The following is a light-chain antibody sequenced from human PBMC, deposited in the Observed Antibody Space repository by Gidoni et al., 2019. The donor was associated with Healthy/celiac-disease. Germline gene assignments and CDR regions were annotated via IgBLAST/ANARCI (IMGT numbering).Light chain of an antibody. CDR3: QQSYSTLSFT. V-gene: IGKV1-39*01. Sequence: DIQITQSPSSLSASVGDRVTITCRASQSFSSYLNWYQQKPGKAPKLLIYAASSLQSGVPSRFSGSGSGTDLTLTISSLQPEDFATYYCQQSYSTLSFTFGPGTKVDIK. CDR2: AAS. CDR1: QSFSSY. J-gene: IGKJ3*01.